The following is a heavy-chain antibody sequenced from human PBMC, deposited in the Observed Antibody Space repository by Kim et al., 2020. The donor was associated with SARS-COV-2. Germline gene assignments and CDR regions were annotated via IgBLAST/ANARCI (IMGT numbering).Heavy chain of an antibody. J-gene: IGHJ5*02. CDR2: ISYDGSNK. CDR1: GFTFSSYG. Sequence: GGSLRLSCAASGFTFSSYGMHWVRQAPGKGLEWVAVISYDGSNKYYADSVKGRFTISRDNSKNTLYLQMNSLRAEDTAVYYCAKAPDIVVVPAAPPFDP. CDR3: AKAPDIVVVPAAPPFDP. D-gene: IGHD2-2*01. V-gene: IGHV3-30*18.